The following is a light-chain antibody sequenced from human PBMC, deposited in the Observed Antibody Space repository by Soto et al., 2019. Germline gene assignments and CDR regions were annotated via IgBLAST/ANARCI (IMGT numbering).Light chain of an antibody. CDR2: GTS. V-gene: IGKV3-20*01. J-gene: IGKJ2*01. CDR1: QSVSTN. CDR3: QHYGGSPLYT. Sequence: EIVMTQSPATLSVSPGERATLSCRASQSVSTNLAWYQQKPGQAPRLVIYGTSNRASGIPDRFSGSGSGTDSTLTINRLEPEDFAVYFCQHYGGSPLYTFGQGTKLEIK.